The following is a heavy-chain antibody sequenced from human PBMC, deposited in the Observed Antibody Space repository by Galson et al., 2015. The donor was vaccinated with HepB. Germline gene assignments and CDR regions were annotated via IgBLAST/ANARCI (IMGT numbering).Heavy chain of an antibody. Sequence: SVKVSCKASGYTFTSHPMHWARQAPGQRLEWMGWINAGKGNTKYSEKFQGRVTISRDTSASTAYMELSNLRSEDTAVYYCARGGEYFNYWGQGTLVTVSS. D-gene: IGHD4-17*01. CDR1: GYTFTSHP. CDR3: ARGGEYFNY. V-gene: IGHV1-3*01. CDR2: INAGKGNT. J-gene: IGHJ4*02.